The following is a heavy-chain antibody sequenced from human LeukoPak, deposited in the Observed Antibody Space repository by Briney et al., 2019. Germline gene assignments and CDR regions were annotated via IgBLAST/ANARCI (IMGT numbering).Heavy chain of an antibody. J-gene: IGHJ6*02. CDR2: INPNSGGT. Sequence: GASVKVSCKASGYTFTGYYMHWVRQAPGQGLEWMGRINPNSGGTNYAQKFQGRVTMTRDTSISTAYMELSRLRSDDTAVYYCARGGGIVVVPAAQYYYYYYGMDVWGQGTTVTVSS. V-gene: IGHV1-2*06. CDR1: GYTFTGYY. D-gene: IGHD2-2*01. CDR3: ARGGGIVVVPAAQYYYYYYGMDV.